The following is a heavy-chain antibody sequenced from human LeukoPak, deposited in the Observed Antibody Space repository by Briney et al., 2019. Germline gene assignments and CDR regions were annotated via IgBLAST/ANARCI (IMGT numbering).Heavy chain of an antibody. Sequence: ASVKVSCKASGGTFSSYAISWVRQAPGQGLEWMGGIIPIFGTANYAQKFQGRVTITTDESTSTAYMELSSLRSEDTAVYYCARDVEYCSSTSCYTGFDYWGQGTLVTVSS. CDR2: IIPIFGTA. CDR1: GGTFSSYA. J-gene: IGHJ4*02. CDR3: ARDVEYCSSTSCYTGFDY. D-gene: IGHD2-2*02. V-gene: IGHV1-69*05.